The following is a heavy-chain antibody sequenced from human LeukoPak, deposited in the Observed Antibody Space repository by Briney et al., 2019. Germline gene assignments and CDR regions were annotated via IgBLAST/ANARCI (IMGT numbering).Heavy chain of an antibody. V-gene: IGHV3-7*01. CDR3: ARDTNY. D-gene: IGHD3-3*01. Sequence: GRSLRLSCAVSTFTFSIYWISWVRQPPGKGLEWVANIKQDGSEKYYVDSVKGRFTISSDNAKNSLYLKMNSLRAEDTAVYYCARDTNYWGQGTLVTISS. J-gene: IGHJ4*02. CDR1: TFTFSIYW. CDR2: IKQDGSEK.